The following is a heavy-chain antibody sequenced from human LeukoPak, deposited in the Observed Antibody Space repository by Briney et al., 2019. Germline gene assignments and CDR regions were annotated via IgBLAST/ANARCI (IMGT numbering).Heavy chain of an antibody. V-gene: IGHV3-23*01. J-gene: IGHJ4*02. D-gene: IGHD6-25*01. CDR2: ISGSGGNT. CDR3: ATDSSPSGNLKHYFDN. CDR1: GFIFSSYA. Sequence: GGSLRLSCAASGFIFSSYAMSWVRQVPGKGLEWVSGISGSGGNTYYADSLKGRFTISRDNSKNTLYLQMNRLRADDTALCYCATDSSPSGNLKHYFDNLGQGTLVTVSS.